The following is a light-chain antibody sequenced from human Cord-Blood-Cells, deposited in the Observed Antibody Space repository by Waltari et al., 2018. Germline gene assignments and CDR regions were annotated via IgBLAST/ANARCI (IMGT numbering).Light chain of an antibody. J-gene: IGKJ1*01. Sequence: AIPMTQSPSSLSASVGDRITITCRASQGIRNDLGWYQQKPGKAPKLLIYAASSLQSGVPSRFSGSGSGTDFTLTISSLQPEDFATYYCLQDYNYPWTFGQGTKVEIK. CDR1: QGIRND. V-gene: IGKV1-6*01. CDR3: LQDYNYPWT. CDR2: AAS.